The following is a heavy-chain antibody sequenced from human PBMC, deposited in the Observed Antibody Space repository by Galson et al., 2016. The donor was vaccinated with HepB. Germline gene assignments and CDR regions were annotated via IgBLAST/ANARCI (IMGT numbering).Heavy chain of an antibody. CDR3: ATGIVVAGKYYYYYMDV. J-gene: IGHJ6*03. Sequence: ETLSLTCIVSGGSISRDYHWGWIRQPPGRGLEWIGSIYSNEDTYYNPSVKSRVTISVDTSKNQFSLRLNPVTAADTGVYYCATGIVVAGKYYYYYMDVWGKGTTVTVSS. V-gene: IGHV4-39*01. CDR1: GGSISRDYH. D-gene: IGHD6-19*01. CDR2: IYSNEDT.